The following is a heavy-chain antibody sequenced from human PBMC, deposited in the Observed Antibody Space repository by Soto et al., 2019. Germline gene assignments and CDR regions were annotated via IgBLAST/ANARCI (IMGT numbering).Heavy chain of an antibody. V-gene: IGHV3-23*01. CDR2: ISGAGDST. J-gene: IGHJ5*02. CDR1: GFTFSSYA. D-gene: IGHD5-18*01. CDR3: AMGYNYAPFDP. Sequence: LRLSCAASGFTFSSYAMSWVRQAPGKGLEWVSGISGAGDSTYYADSVKGRFTISRDNSKNTLYVQMNSLRAEDTAVYYCAMGYNYAPFDPWGQGTLVTVSS.